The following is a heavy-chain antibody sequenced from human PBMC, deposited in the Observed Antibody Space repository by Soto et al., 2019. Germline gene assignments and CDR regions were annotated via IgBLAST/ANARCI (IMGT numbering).Heavy chain of an antibody. CDR1: GGTFNNYA. CDR3: ARVPCSITRCYSMDY. V-gene: IGHV1-69*06. Sequence: QVRLVQSGTEVKRPRSSVKVYCKTSGGTFNNYAMSWVRQAPGHGLEWMGEIIPMLGTVNYAQKFQGRVTITTDTSTITAYMELKNVRSEDTAVYYCARVPCSITRCYSMDYWGQGTLVTVSS. CDR2: IIPMLGTV. D-gene: IGHD2-2*01. J-gene: IGHJ4*02.